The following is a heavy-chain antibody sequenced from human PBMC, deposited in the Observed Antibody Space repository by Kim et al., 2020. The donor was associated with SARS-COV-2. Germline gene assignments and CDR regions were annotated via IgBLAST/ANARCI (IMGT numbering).Heavy chain of an antibody. D-gene: IGHD3-9*01. CDR1: GFTFSSYA. V-gene: IGHV3-23*01. CDR2: ISGSGGST. CDR3: AKGDYDILTGYSQPLFDY. J-gene: IGHJ4*02. Sequence: GGSLRLSCAASGFTFSSYAMSWVRQAPGKGLEWVSAISGSGGSTYYADSVKGRFTISRDNSKNTLYLQMNSLRAEDTAVYYCAKGDYDILTGYSQPLFDYWGQGTLVTVSS.